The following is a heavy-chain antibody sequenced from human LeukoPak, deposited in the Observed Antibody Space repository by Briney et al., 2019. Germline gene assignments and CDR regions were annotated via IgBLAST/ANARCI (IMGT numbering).Heavy chain of an antibody. CDR3: ASHGGGYSYGLGVDY. V-gene: IGHV4-61*08. D-gene: IGHD5-18*01. CDR2: IYYSGST. J-gene: IGHJ4*02. Sequence: SETLSLTCAVSGGSISSGGYSWSWIRQPPGKGLEWIGYIYYSGSTNYNPSLKSRVTISVDTSKNQFSLKLSSVTAADTAVYYCASHGGGYSYGLGVDYWGQGTLVTVSS. CDR1: GGSISSGGYS.